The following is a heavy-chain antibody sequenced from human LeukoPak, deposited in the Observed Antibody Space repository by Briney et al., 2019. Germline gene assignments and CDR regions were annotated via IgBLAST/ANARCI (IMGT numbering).Heavy chain of an antibody. CDR2: MNPNSGNT. D-gene: IGHD3-22*01. Sequence: ASVKVSCKASGYTFTSYDINWVRQATGQGLEWMGWMNPNSGNTGYAQKFQGRVTMTRNTSISTAYMELGSLRSEDTAVYYCARGPYYYDSSGSYAFDIWGQGTMVTVSS. CDR3: ARGPYYYDSSGSYAFDI. CDR1: GYTFTSYD. V-gene: IGHV1-8*01. J-gene: IGHJ3*02.